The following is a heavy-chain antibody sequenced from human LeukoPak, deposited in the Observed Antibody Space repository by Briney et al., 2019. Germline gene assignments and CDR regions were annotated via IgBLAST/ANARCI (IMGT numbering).Heavy chain of an antibody. CDR1: GYTFSSYN. V-gene: IGHV7-4-1*02. CDR2: INTNTGNP. Sequence: ASVKVSCKASGYTFSSYNMNWVRQAPGQGLEWMGWINTNTGNPTYAQGFTGRFVFSLDTSVSTAYLQISSLKAEDTAVYYCARGPKSNALNRCIDYWGQGTLVTVSS. J-gene: IGHJ4*02. CDR3: ARGPKSNALNRCIDY. D-gene: IGHD4-11*01.